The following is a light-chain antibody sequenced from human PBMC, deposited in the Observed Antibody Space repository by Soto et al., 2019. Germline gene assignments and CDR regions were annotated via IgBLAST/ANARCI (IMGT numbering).Light chain of an antibody. CDR1: QIFNSKY. J-gene: IGKJ1*01. CDR3: QQNRTLWQ. Sequence: EIVLTQSPGTLSLSPGERATLSCRASQIFNSKYLAWYQQKPGQAPRLLIYGASSRASGIPDRFSGSASGTDFTLTINRLEHDDSAGYYCQQNRTLWQFGQGTRVEIK. CDR2: GAS. V-gene: IGKV3-20*01.